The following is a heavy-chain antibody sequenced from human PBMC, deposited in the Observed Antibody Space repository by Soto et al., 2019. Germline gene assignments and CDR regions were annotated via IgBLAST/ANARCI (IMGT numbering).Heavy chain of an antibody. CDR2: IYYSGST. Sequence: SETLSLTCTVSGGSISSYYWSWIRQPPGKGLEWIGYIYYSGSTNYNPSLKSRVTISVDTSKNQFSLKLSSVTAADTAVYYCARGYGGNFAYWGQGPLVTVP. CDR3: ARGYGGNFAY. D-gene: IGHD1-26*01. CDR1: GGSISSYY. J-gene: IGHJ4*02. V-gene: IGHV4-59*08.